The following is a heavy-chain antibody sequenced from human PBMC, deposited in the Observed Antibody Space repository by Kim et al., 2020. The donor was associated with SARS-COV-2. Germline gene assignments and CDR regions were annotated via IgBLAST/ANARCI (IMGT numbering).Heavy chain of an antibody. CDR2: IKPGGSET. Sequence: GGSLRLSCAASGFNFSTFWMRWVRQAPGKGLEWVANIKPGGSETFHLASMKGRFTISRDNSKNSLFLQMNSLRGDDTAVYYCARAFDVWGKGTTVTVSS. CDR1: GFNFSTFW. CDR3: ARAFDV. J-gene: IGHJ6*04. V-gene: IGHV3-7*01.